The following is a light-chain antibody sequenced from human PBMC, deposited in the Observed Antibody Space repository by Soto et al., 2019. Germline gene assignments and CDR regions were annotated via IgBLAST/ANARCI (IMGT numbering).Light chain of an antibody. V-gene: IGKV1-33*01. J-gene: IGKJ4*01. Sequence: DIPMTQSPSSLSASVGDRVTITCQASQDISNYLNWYQQKPGKAPKLLIYDASNLETGVPSRFSGSGSGTDFTFTISSLQPEDIATYYCQQANSFPHTFGGGTKVEIK. CDR3: QQANSFPHT. CDR2: DAS. CDR1: QDISNY.